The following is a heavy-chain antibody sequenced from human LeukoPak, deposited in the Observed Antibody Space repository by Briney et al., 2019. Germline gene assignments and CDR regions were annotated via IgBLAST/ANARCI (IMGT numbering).Heavy chain of an antibody. CDR1: GFTFSSFA. CDR2: FDGNGPNT. J-gene: IGHJ4*02. V-gene: IGHV3-23*01. D-gene: IGHD2-8*02. Sequence: GGSLRLSCAASGFTFSSFAMTWVRQAPGKGLEWVSGFDGNGPNTYYADSVKGRWTISRDNSTNTLYLEMNSLRPEDTAIYYCAKPRTTGLGWAQFDYWGQGSLVTVSS. CDR3: AKPRTTGLGWAQFDY.